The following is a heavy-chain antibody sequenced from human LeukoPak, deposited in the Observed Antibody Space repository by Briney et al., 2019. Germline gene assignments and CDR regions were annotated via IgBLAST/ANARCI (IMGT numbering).Heavy chain of an antibody. J-gene: IGHJ4*02. V-gene: IGHV4-34*01. D-gene: IGHD5-18*01. Sequence: SETLSLTCAVYGGSFSGYYWSWIRQPPGKGLEWIGEINHSGSTNYNPSLKSRVTISVDTSKNQFSLKLSSVTAADTAVYYCARRGYTAMVTYWGQGTLVTVSP. CDR1: GGSFSGYY. CDR2: INHSGST. CDR3: ARRGYTAMVTY.